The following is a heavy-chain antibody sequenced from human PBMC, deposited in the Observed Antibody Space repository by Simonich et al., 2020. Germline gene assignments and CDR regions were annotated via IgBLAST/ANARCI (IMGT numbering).Heavy chain of an antibody. J-gene: IGHJ4*02. V-gene: IGHV1-18*01. CDR2: ISAENGNT. Sequence: QVQLVQSGAEVKKPGASVKVSCKASGYTFTSYGISWVRQAPGQGLEWMGRISAENGNTNYAQKLQGRVTMTTDTSTSTDYMELRSLRSDDTAVYYCARASRGTWWYYYFDYWGQGTLVTVSS. D-gene: IGHD2-15*01. CDR1: GYTFTSYG. CDR3: ARASRGTWWYYYFDY.